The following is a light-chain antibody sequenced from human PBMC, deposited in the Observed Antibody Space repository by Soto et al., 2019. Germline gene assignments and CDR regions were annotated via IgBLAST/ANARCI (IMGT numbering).Light chain of an antibody. Sequence: EIVLTQSPATLSLSPGERATLSCRASQSVSSYLAWYQQKPGQAPRLLIYDASNRATGIPPRFSGSGSGTDFTLTISSLEPEDFAVYYCQQRSNRREDFGPGTKVDIK. CDR2: DAS. J-gene: IGKJ3*01. CDR1: QSVSSY. V-gene: IGKV3-11*01. CDR3: QQRSNRRED.